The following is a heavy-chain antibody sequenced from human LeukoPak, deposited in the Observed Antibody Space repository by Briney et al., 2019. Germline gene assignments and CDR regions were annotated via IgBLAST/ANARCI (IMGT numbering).Heavy chain of an antibody. CDR2: ISSSGSTI. Sequence: GGSLRLSCAASGFTFSSYEMNWVRQAPGKGLEWVSYISSSGSTIYYADSVKGRFTISRDNAKNSLYLQMNSLRAEDTAVYYCANGANWGDAFDIWGQGTMVTVSS. V-gene: IGHV3-48*03. CDR1: GFTFSSYE. CDR3: ANGANWGDAFDI. D-gene: IGHD4/OR15-4a*01. J-gene: IGHJ3*02.